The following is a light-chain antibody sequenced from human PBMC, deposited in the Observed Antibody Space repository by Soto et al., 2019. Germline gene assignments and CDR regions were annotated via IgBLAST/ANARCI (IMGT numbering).Light chain of an antibody. J-gene: IGLJ2*01. CDR1: SSDVGGYNY. CDR3: SSYASSSTPF. Sequence: QSALTQPASVSGSPGQSITISCTGTSSDVGGYNYVSWYQQHSGKAPKLMIYDVSKRPSGVSNRFSGSKSGNTASLTISGLQAEDEADYYCSSYASSSTPFFGGGTKVTVL. V-gene: IGLV2-14*01. CDR2: DVS.